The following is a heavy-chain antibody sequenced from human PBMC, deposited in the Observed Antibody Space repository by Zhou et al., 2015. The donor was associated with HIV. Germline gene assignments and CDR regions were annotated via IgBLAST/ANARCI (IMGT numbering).Heavy chain of an antibody. J-gene: IGHJ6*02. D-gene: IGHD3-16*01. Sequence: QVQLVQSGAEVKKPGSSVKVSCKASGGTFSSYTISWVRQAPGQGLEWMGRIIPILGIANYAQKFQGRVTITADKSTSTAYMELSSLRSEDTAVYYCARGGDRYYGMDVWGQGTTVTVSS. V-gene: IGHV1-69*02. CDR2: IIPILGIA. CDR3: ARGGDRYYGMDV. CDR1: GGTFSSYT.